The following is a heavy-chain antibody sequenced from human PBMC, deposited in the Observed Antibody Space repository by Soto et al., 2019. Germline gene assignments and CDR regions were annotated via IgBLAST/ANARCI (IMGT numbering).Heavy chain of an antibody. V-gene: IGHV1-69*13. J-gene: IGHJ3*02. Sequence: ASVKVSCKASGGTFSSYAISWVRQAPGQGLEWMGGTIPIFGTANYAQKFQGRVTITADESTSTAYMELSSLRSEDTAVYYCARSSYYYDSSGYYYRWRHAFDIWGQGTMVTVS. CDR3: ARSSYYYDSSGYYYRWRHAFDI. CDR2: TIPIFGTA. CDR1: GGTFSSYA. D-gene: IGHD3-22*01.